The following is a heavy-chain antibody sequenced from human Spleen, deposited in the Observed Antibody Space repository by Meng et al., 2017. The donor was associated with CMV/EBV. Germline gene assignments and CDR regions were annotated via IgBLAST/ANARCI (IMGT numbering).Heavy chain of an antibody. CDR2: ISSSSSTI. CDR3: ARGGVFGPLYYMDV. V-gene: IGHV3-48*03. Sequence: GGSLRLSCAASGFTFSSYEMNWVRQAPGKGLEWVSYISSSSSTIYYADSVKGRFTISRDNAKNSLFLQMNSLRAEDTATYFCARGGVFGPLYYMDVWGQGTTVTVSS. CDR1: GFTFSSYE. J-gene: IGHJ6*02. D-gene: IGHD3-3*01.